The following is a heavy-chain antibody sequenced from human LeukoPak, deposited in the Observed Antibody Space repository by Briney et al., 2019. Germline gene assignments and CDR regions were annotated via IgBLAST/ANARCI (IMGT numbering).Heavy chain of an antibody. CDR1: GFTFSSYG. J-gene: IGHJ4*02. CDR2: IWYDGSNK. CDR3: ARGSRITFGGVIVKPYYFDY. Sequence: GRSLRLSCAASGFTFSSYGMHWVRQAPGKGLEWVAVIWYDGSNKYYADSVKGRFTISRDNSKNTLYLQMNSLRAEDTAVYYCARGSRITFGGVIVKPYYFDYWGQGTLVTVSS. D-gene: IGHD3-16*02. V-gene: IGHV3-33*01.